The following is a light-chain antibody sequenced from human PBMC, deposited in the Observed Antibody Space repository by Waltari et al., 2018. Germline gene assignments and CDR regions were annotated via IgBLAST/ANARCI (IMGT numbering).Light chain of an antibody. V-gene: IGLV2-11*01. Sequence: QSALTQPRSVSGSPGQSVTISCTGISSAVGAFNFVSWYQQHPGEAPKLMIYDVTKRPSGVPDRLSGSKSGNTASLTISGLQAEDEANYYCCSYIGTHTNWVFGGGTKLTVL. CDR1: SSAVGAFNF. CDR2: DVT. CDR3: CSYIGTHTNWV. J-gene: IGLJ3*02.